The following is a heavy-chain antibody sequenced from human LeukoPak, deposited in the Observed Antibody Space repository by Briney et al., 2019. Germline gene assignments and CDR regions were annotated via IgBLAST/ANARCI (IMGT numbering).Heavy chain of an antibody. CDR3: ATAEWAYFYFDS. CDR1: GGSVSRGGYY. D-gene: IGHD2/OR15-2a*01. V-gene: IGHV4-31*03. J-gene: IGHJ4*02. CDR2: TSYSGGT. Sequence: SETLSLTCTVSGGSVSRGGYYRSWIRQHPGKGLEWIGYTSYSGGTYYNPSLMSRITVSVDRSQNQFSLKMRDVTAADTAVYFCATAEWAYFYFDSWGQGALVAVSS.